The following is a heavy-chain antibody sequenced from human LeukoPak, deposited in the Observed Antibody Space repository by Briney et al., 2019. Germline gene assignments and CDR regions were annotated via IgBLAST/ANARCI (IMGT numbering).Heavy chain of an antibody. CDR2: ISAYNGNT. D-gene: IGHD3-22*01. CDR3: ARDLHSSGYYRSDAFDI. V-gene: IGHV1-18*01. Sequence: ASVKVSCKASGGTFSSYAISWVRQAPGQGLEWMGWISAYNGNTDHAQKFQGRVTMTTDTSTGTAYMELRSLRSDDTAVYYCARDLHSSGYYRSDAFDIWGQGTMVTVSS. J-gene: IGHJ3*02. CDR1: GGTFSSYA.